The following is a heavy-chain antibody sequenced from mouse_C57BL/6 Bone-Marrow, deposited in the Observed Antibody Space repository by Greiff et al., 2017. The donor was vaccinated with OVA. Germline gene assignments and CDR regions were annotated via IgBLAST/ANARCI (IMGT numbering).Heavy chain of an antibody. V-gene: IGHV1-75*01. CDR2: IFPGSGST. Sequence: VKLMESGPELVKPGASVKISCKASGYTFTDYYINWVKQRPGQGLEWIGWIFPGSGSTYYNEKFKGKATLTVDKSSSTAYMLLSSLTSEDSAVYVCAKEGAYSGSNQFAYWGQGTLVTVSA. D-gene: IGHD1-1*01. CDR1: GYTFTDYY. J-gene: IGHJ3*01. CDR3: AKEGAYSGSNQFAY.